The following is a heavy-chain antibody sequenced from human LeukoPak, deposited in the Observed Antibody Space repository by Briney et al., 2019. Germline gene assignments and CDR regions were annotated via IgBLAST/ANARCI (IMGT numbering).Heavy chain of an antibody. Sequence: PGGSLRLSCAVSGLRVSDYYMSWVRQAPGKGLEWVGLIRDSGEAFYADLARGRFAISRDESENTLYLQMNSLRVEDTAVYFCARDRAANQDWVEFDPWGQGTPVIVSS. V-gene: IGHV3-66*03. CDR2: IRDSGEA. CDR1: GLRVSDYY. J-gene: IGHJ5*02. D-gene: IGHD3/OR15-3a*01. CDR3: ARDRAANQDWVEFDP.